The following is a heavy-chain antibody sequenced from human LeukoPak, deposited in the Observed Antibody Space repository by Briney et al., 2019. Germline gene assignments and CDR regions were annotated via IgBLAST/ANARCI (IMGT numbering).Heavy chain of an antibody. D-gene: IGHD2-15*01. CDR3: ARASTGRWSGSICYSLDL. CDR1: GFTFNTYA. J-gene: IGHJ5*02. V-gene: IGHV3-23*01. Sequence: GASLRLSCAASGFTFNTYAMSWVRQAPGKRLDWVSAISGSAASTYHADSVKGRFAASRDNSKNTLYLEMNSLRADDTAVYYCARASTGRWSGSICYSLDLWGQGTLVTVSS. CDR2: ISGSAAST.